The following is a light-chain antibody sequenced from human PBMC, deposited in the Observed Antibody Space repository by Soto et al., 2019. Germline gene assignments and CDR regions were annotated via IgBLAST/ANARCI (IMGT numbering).Light chain of an antibody. CDR3: QHYGSSPPYT. CDR2: GAS. J-gene: IGKJ2*01. Sequence: IVLTQSPDTLSLSPGERATLYCRASRSVSSSYLAWYQHKAGQAPRLLISGASNRATDIPDRFSGSESWTDFTLTISRLEPEDFAVYYCQHYGSSPPYTFGQGTKLEIK. CDR1: RSVSSSY. V-gene: IGKV3-20*01.